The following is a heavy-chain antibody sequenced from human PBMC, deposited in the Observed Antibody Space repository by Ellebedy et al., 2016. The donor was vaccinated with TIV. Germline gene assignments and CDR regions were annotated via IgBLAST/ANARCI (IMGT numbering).Heavy chain of an antibody. CDR2: ISYDGSNK. J-gene: IGHJ6*02. CDR1: GFTFSSYG. D-gene: IGHD3-10*01. CDR3: ARDQLVRGVYSYYGMDV. Sequence: GESLKISCAASGFTFSSYGMHWVRQAPGKGLEWVAVISYDGSNKYYADSVKGRFTISRDNAKNSLYLQMNSLRAEDTAVYYCARDQLVRGVYSYYGMDVWGQGTTVTVSS. V-gene: IGHV3-30*03.